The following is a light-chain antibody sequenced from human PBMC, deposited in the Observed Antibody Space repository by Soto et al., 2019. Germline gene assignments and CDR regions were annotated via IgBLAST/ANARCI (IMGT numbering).Light chain of an antibody. CDR3: SSYTSSSTLDV. Sequence: QSALTQPRSVSGSPRQSITISCTGTSSDVGASKFVSWYQQNPGKAPKLMIYEVSNRPSGVSNRFSGSKSGNTASLTISGLQAEDEADYYCSSYTSSSTLDVFGTGTKVTVL. V-gene: IGLV2-14*01. CDR2: EVS. J-gene: IGLJ1*01. CDR1: SSDVGASKF.